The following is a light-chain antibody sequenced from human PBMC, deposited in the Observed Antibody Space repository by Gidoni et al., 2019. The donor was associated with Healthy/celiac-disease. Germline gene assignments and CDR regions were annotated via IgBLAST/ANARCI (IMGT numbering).Light chain of an antibody. CDR1: QGISSY. V-gene: IGKV1-9*01. CDR2: AAS. Sequence: DIQWTQSPSFLSASVGDRVTITCRASQGISSYLAWYQQKPGKAPKLLIYAASTLQSGVPSRFSGRGSGTEFTFTISSLQPEDFATYYCQQLNSYPRTFGQGTKVEIQ. CDR3: QQLNSYPRT. J-gene: IGKJ1*01.